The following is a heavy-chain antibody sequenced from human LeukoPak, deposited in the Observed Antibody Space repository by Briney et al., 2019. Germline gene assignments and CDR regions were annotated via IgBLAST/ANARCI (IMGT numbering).Heavy chain of an antibody. CDR1: GFTFSSYD. Sequence: GGSLRLSCAASGFTFSSYDIIWVRQAPGKGLEWVSGISGSGGDTYYADSVKGRFTISRDNSKDTLYLQMNSLRAEDTAVYYCAREYSYRDVWGKGTTVTVSS. CDR2: ISGSGGDT. J-gene: IGHJ6*03. V-gene: IGHV3-23*01. CDR3: AREYSYRDV.